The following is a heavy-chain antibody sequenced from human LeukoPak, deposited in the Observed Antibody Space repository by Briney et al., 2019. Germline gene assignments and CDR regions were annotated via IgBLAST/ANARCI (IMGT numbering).Heavy chain of an antibody. Sequence: ASVKVSCKASGYTFTSYYMHWVRQAPGQGLEWMGIINPSGGSTSYAQKFQGRVTMTRDTSTSTVYMELSSLRSEDTAVYYCARSPPLRYSRRAFDIWGQGTMVTVSS. J-gene: IGHJ3*02. CDR2: INPSGGST. V-gene: IGHV1-46*01. CDR3: ARSPPLRYSRRAFDI. CDR1: GYTFTSYY. D-gene: IGHD3-9*01.